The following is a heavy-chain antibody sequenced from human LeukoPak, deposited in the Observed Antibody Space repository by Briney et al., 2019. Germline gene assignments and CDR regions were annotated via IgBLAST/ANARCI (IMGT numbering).Heavy chain of an antibody. CDR1: EFTFSSYS. V-gene: IGHV3-48*01. J-gene: IGHJ4*02. D-gene: IGHD3-3*01. CDR2: ITNSGNSK. Sequence: GGSLRLSCAASEFTFSSYSMNWVRQAPGKGLEWVSYITNSGNSKSYADSVKGRFTISRDNSKNTLYLQMNSLRAEDTALYYCAKGITTFGVVILGPPDYWGQGTLVTVSS. CDR3: AKGITTFGVVILGPPDY.